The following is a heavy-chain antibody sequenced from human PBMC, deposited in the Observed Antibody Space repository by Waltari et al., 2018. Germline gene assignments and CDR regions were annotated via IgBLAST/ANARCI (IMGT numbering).Heavy chain of an antibody. J-gene: IGHJ6*02. D-gene: IGHD6-13*01. Sequence: QVQLQESGPGLVKPSETLSLPCTVSGGSVSSGSYYWSWIRQPPGKGLGWSGYLYYSGSTNYNPSLKRRVTISVDTSKNQFSLKLSSVTAADTAVYYCASTVGYSSSWYDYYGMDVWGQGTTVTVSS. V-gene: IGHV4-61*01. CDR3: ASTVGYSSSWYDYYGMDV. CDR2: LYYSGST. CDR1: GGSVSSGSYY.